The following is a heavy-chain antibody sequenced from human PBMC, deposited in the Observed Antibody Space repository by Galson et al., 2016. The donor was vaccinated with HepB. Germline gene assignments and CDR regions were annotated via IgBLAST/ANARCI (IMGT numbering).Heavy chain of an antibody. Sequence: LRLSCAVSGITFRSYTMNWVRQPPGKGLEWIGEINHNGGTNYNPSLKSRVNISLDTSNNQFSLRLISGSAADTAVYYRARRSGNYWGWPDPWGQGTLVTVSS. CDR3: ARRSGNYWGWPDP. V-gene: IGHV4-34*01. CDR2: INHNGGT. CDR1: GITFRSYT. D-gene: IGHD3-16*01. J-gene: IGHJ5*02.